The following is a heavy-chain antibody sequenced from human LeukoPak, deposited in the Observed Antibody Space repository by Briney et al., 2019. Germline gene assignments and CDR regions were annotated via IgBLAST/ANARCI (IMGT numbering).Heavy chain of an antibody. Sequence: SETLTLTCTVSGDSFSRYYWNWIRQTPGKGLEWIAYISYNGNTHYNPSLKSRATITRDTSKNEFSLMLTSVTAADTAVYFCARRGPTLVLIYDGFDVWGQGTAVTVSS. D-gene: IGHD1-26*01. CDR1: GDSFSRYY. CDR2: ISYNGNT. V-gene: IGHV4-59*08. CDR3: ARRGPTLVLIYDGFDV. J-gene: IGHJ3*01.